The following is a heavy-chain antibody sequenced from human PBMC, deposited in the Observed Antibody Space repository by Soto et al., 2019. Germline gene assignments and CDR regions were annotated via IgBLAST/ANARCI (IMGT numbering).Heavy chain of an antibody. CDR1: GFTFSSYG. CDR2: ISYDGSNK. V-gene: IGHV3-30*18. J-gene: IGHJ6*03. Sequence: QVQLVESGGGVVQPGRSLRLSCAASGFTFSSYGRHWVRQAPGKGLEWVAVISYDGSNKYYADSVKGRFTISRDNSKNTLYLQMNSLRAEDTAVYYCAKPQMAFYYYMDVWGKGTTVTVSS. CDR3: AKPQMAFYYYMDV. D-gene: IGHD2-8*01.